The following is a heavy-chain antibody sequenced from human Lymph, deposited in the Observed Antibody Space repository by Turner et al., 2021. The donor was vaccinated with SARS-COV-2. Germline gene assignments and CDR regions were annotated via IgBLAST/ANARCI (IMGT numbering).Heavy chain of an antibody. CDR1: GYTFTSYD. V-gene: IGHV1-8*02. J-gene: IGHJ6*02. D-gene: IGHD1-26*01. CDR2: MNPDSGNT. Sequence: HVQLVQSGAEVKKPGASVKVASKVPGYTFTSYDIHWVRQATGKGLEWMGWMNPDSGNTGYAQKFQGRVTMTRNTSISTAYMELRSLRSGDTAVYYCARGRYSGGGMDVWGQGTTVTVSS. CDR3: ARGRYSGGGMDV.